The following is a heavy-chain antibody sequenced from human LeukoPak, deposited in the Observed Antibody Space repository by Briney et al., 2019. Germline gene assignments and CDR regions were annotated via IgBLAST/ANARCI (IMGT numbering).Heavy chain of an antibody. V-gene: IGHV1-69*06. CDR1: GGTFSSYS. CDR3: ARGRGYFCSSTSCYMDV. Sequence: SVKVSCKASGGTFSSYSISWVRQAPGQGLEWMGGIIPIFGTANYAQKFQGRVTITADKSTSTAYMDLSSLRSEDTAVYYCARGRGYFCSSTSCYMDVWGKGTTVTISS. J-gene: IGHJ6*03. CDR2: IIPIFGTA. D-gene: IGHD2-2*01.